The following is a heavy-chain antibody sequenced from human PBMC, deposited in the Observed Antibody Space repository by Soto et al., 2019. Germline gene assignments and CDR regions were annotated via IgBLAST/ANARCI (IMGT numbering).Heavy chain of an antibody. CDR2: ISSSRSTI. CDR3: ARDCPGSSTTCYGNEWFDS. D-gene: IGHD2-2*01. Sequence: EVQLVESGGGLVQPGGSLRLSCAASGFTFSSYSMNWVLQAPGKGLEWVSYISSSRSTIYYADSVKGRFTISRDNAKNSLYLQMNSLRAEDTAVYYCARDCPGSSTTCYGNEWFDSWGQGTLVTVSS. CDR1: GFTFSSYS. J-gene: IGHJ5*01. V-gene: IGHV3-48*01.